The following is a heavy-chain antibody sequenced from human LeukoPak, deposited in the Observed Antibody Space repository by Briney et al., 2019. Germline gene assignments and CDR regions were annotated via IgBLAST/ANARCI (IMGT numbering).Heavy chain of an antibody. V-gene: IGHV3-15*01. D-gene: IGHD3-22*01. CDR2: IKSKTDGGTT. CDR3: TTDDSSGYYYRDY. Sequence: GGSPRLSCAASGFTFSNAWMSWVRQAPGKGREWGGRIKSKTDGGTTDYAPPVKGRFTISRDDSKNTLYLQMNSLKTEDTAVYYCTTDDSSGYYYRDYWGQGTLVTVSS. J-gene: IGHJ4*02. CDR1: GFTFSNAW.